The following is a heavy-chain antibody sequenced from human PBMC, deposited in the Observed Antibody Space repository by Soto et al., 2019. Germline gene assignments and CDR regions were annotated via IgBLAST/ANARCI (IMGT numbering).Heavy chain of an antibody. V-gene: IGHV4-31*03. CDR2: IYYSGST. CDR3: ARSRKGYGLS. D-gene: IGHD3-10*01. CDR1: GGSISSGGYY. Sequence: SETLSLTCTVSGGSISSGGYYWSWIRQHPGKGLEWIGYIYYSGSTYYNPSLKSRVTISVDTSKNQFSLKLSSVTAADTAVYYCARSRKGYGLSWGQGSLVIGSS. J-gene: IGHJ4*02.